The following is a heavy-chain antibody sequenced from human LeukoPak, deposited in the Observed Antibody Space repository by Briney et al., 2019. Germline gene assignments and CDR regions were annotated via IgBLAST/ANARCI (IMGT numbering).Heavy chain of an antibody. CDR3: ARDRDYGDYHDAFDI. CDR2: ISSNGGST. CDR1: GFTFSSYA. D-gene: IGHD4-17*01. Sequence: PGGSLRLSSAASGFTFSSYAMHWVRQAPGKGLEYVSAISSNGGSTYYADSVKGRFTISRDNSKNTLYLQMDSLRAEDMAVYYCARDRDYGDYHDAFDIWGQGTVVTVSS. V-gene: IGHV3-64*02. J-gene: IGHJ3*02.